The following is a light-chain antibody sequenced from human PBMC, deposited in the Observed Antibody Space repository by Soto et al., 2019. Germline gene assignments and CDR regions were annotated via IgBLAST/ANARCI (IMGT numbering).Light chain of an antibody. CDR1: SSNIGARYD. V-gene: IGLV1-40*01. CDR2: GNS. Sequence: QSVLTQPPSVSGAPGQRVTISCTGSSSNIGARYDVHWYQQLPGTAPKLLIYGNSNRPSGVPDRFSGSKSGTSASLAITGLQPKAAADYYCQSHYSSLSYVFGTGTKLTVL. CDR3: QSHYSSLSYV. J-gene: IGLJ1*01.